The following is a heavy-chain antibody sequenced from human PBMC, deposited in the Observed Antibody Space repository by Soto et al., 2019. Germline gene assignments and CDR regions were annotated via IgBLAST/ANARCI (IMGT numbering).Heavy chain of an antibody. Sequence: QVQLVQSGAEVKKPGASVKVSCKASGYTFTSYYMHWVRQATGQGLELLGIINPSGGSTSYAQKFQGRITMTRDTPTSTVYMEVSSLRSEDTAVYYCARDLGYCSGGSFYRPSYYGMDVWGQGTTVSVAS. CDR1: GYTFTSYY. J-gene: IGHJ6*02. D-gene: IGHD2-15*01. V-gene: IGHV1-46*01. CDR3: ARDLGYCSGGSFYRPSYYGMDV. CDR2: INPSGGST.